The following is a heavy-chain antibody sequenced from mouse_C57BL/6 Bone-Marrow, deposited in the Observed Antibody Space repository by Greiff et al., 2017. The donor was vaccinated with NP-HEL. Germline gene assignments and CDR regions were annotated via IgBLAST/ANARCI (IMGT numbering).Heavy chain of an antibody. Sequence: QVQLQQSGAELARPGASVKLSCKASGYTFTSYGISWVKQRTGQGLEWIGEIYPRSGNTYYNEKFKGKATLTAAKSSSTAYMELRSLPSEDSAVYFCARSSGPAWFAYWGQGTLVTVSA. CDR1: GYTFTSYG. D-gene: IGHD3-2*02. V-gene: IGHV1-81*01. CDR3: ARSSGPAWFAY. J-gene: IGHJ3*01. CDR2: IYPRSGNT.